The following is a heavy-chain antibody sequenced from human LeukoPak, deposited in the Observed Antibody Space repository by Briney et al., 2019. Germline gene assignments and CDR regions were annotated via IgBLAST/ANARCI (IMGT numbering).Heavy chain of an antibody. D-gene: IGHD1-1*01. CDR1: GFTFSDYY. CDR2: INHDGNDI. V-gene: IGHV3-11*04. J-gene: IGHJ3*02. Sequence: GGSLRLSCEASGFTFSDYYMSWIRQAPGKGLEWVSYINHDGNDIYYGESVKGRLTISRDNAKNSLYLQIHTLRAEDTAVYYCAGDGTGVLPGDAFDIWSQGTMVTVSS. CDR3: AGDGTGVLPGDAFDI.